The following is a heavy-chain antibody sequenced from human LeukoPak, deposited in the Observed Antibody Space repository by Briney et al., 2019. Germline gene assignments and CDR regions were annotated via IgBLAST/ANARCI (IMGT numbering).Heavy chain of an antibody. CDR2: ISAYNGNT. V-gene: IGHV1-18*01. CDR1: GYTFTSYG. J-gene: IGHJ4*02. CDR3: ARVEPGYSGYDFGDY. D-gene: IGHD5-12*01. Sequence: GASVKVSCKASGYTFTSYGISWVRQAPGQGLEWMGWISAYNGNTNYAQKLQGRVTMTTDTSTSTAYMELRSLRSDDTAVYCCARVEPGYSGYDFGDYWGQGTLVTVSS.